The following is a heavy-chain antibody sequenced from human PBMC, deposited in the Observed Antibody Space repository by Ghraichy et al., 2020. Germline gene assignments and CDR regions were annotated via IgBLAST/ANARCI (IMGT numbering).Heavy chain of an antibody. CDR2: ISGSGGNT. CDR3: AKDVGRGGGSCFHD. V-gene: IGHV3-23*01. D-gene: IGHD2-15*01. CDR1: GFTFSSYA. Sequence: GGSLRLSCAASGFTFSSYAMSWVRQAPGKGLEWVSAISGSGGNTYYADSVKGRFTFSRDNSKNTLYLQMNSLRAEDTAVYYCAKDVGRGGGSCFHDWGQGALVTVAS. J-gene: IGHJ4*02.